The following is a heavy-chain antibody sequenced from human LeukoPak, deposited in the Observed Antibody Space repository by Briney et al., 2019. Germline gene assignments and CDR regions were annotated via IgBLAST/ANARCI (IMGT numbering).Heavy chain of an antibody. J-gene: IGHJ4*02. Sequence: ASVKVSCKASGYTFTSYGISWVRRAPGQGLEWMGWISAYNGNTNYAQKLQGRVTMTTDTSTSTAYMELRSLRSDDTAVYYCARTATNYDFWSGPWGYFDYWGQGTLVTVSS. CDR2: ISAYNGNT. CDR1: GYTFTSYG. CDR3: ARTATNYDFWSGPWGYFDY. V-gene: IGHV1-18*01. D-gene: IGHD3-3*01.